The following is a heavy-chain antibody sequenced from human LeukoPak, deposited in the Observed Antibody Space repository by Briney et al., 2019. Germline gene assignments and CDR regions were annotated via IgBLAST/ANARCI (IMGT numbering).Heavy chain of an antibody. CDR2: VYYSGST. CDR1: GCSISTYY. D-gene: IGHD5-24*01. V-gene: IGHV4-59*08. J-gene: IGHJ3*02. Sequence: SETLSLTCTVSGCSISTYYWSWIRQSPGKGLEWIGSVYYSGSTNYNPSPKSRVSISVDTSKNQFSLELSSVTAADTDVYYCAVNSTRHTFDIWGQGTMVTVSS. CDR3: AVNSTRHTFDI.